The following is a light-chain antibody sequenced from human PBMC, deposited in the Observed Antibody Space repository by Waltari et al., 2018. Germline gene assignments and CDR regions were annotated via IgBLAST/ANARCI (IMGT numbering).Light chain of an antibody. J-gene: IGKJ2*02. CDR2: DAS. CDR3: QQHDSLPGT. CDR1: QDIDNY. V-gene: IGKV1-33*01. Sequence: DIQMTQSPSSLSASVGDRVAITCQASQDIDNYLNWYQQKPGRAPKLLLSDASNLEIGVPSRFSGSGSGTDFVFIISSLQPEDTATYYCQQHDSLPGTFGQGTRLDIK.